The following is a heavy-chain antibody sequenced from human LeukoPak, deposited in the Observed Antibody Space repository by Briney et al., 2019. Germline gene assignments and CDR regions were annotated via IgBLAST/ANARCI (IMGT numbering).Heavy chain of an antibody. J-gene: IGHJ3*01. CDR2: ISSASNTI. D-gene: IGHD4/OR15-4a*01. CDR1: GFSFSSYE. CDR3: AKEDHYGDDGDAFGV. Sequence: PGGSLRLSCAASGFSFSSYEMNWVRQAPGKGLEWVSYISSASNTIYYADSVKGRFSISRDNAKNSLYLQMNSLRAEDTAVYYCAKEDHYGDDGDAFGVWGRGTMVTVSS. V-gene: IGHV3-48*03.